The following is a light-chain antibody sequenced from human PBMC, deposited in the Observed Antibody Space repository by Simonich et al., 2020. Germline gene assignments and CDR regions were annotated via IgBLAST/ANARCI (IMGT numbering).Light chain of an antibody. V-gene: IGKV1-8*01. CDR2: AAS. J-gene: IGKJ1*01. Sequence: AIRMTQSPSSLSASTGDRVTITCRASQGISSYLAWYQQKPGKAPKLLIYAASTLQSGVPSRFSGSGSGTEFTLTISSLQPDDFATYYCQQYNSLWTFGQGTKVEIK. CDR3: QQYNSLWT. CDR1: QGISSY.